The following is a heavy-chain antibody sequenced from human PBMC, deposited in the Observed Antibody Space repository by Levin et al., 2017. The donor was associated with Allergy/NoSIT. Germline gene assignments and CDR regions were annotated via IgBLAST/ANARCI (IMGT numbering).Heavy chain of an antibody. CDR2: IHPDDSET. Sequence: GESLKISCQGSGYTFTSHFVCWLRQTPGRGLEWMGIIHPDDSETRYSPSFQGQVTISADKSISTVYLQWSSLMASETAIYFCARRNTVVRGVSEGAFDVWGQGTEVTVSS. CDR1: GYTFTSHF. CDR3: ARRNTVVRGVSEGAFDV. D-gene: IGHD3-10*01. J-gene: IGHJ3*01. V-gene: IGHV5-51*01.